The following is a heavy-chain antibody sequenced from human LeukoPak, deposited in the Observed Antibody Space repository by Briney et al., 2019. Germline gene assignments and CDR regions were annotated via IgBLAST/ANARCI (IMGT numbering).Heavy chain of an antibody. D-gene: IGHD5-18*01. CDR1: GFTFSSYA. Sequence: PGGSLRLSCAASGFTFSSYAMSWVRQAPGKGLEWVSAISGSGGSTYYADSVMGRVTISRDNSKNTLYLQMNSLRAEDSAVYYCAKDREPMVTDWFDPWGQGTLVTVSS. CDR2: ISGSGGST. J-gene: IGHJ5*02. CDR3: AKDREPMVTDWFDP. V-gene: IGHV3-23*01.